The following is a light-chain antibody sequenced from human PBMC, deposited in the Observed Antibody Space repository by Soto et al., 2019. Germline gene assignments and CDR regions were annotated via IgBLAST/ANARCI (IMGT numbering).Light chain of an antibody. V-gene: IGKV1-12*01. J-gene: IGKJ1*01. CDR2: SAS. CDR3: RQHDSLLGA. CDR1: QGIGVR. Sequence: IHVSQSPSSVTASVGDRVTITCRASQGIGVRLAWFQQKPGKAPQLLIQSASSLQSGVPSRFSCRGSGTDFTLVSGFRLSEDFVSCYWRQHDSLLGAIGEGTKVDIK.